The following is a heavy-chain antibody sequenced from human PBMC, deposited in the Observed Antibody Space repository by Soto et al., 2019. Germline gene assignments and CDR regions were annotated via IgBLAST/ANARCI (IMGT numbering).Heavy chain of an antibody. CDR3: AHLGSGSYNY. CDR1: GFSHSTIGVG. V-gene: IGHV2-5*02. J-gene: IGHJ4*02. D-gene: IGHD3-10*01. CDR2: IYWDDDK. Sequence: QITLKESGLTLVKPTQTPTLPCTCSGFSHSTIGVGVAWLRQPPGKALEWLALIYWDDDKRYSPSLKSSLTITQDTSKHQVILTMTNMDPVDTATYYCAHLGSGSYNYWGQGTLVTVSS.